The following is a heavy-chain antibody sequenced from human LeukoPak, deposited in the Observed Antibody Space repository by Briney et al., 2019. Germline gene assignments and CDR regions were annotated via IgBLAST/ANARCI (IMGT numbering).Heavy chain of an antibody. J-gene: IGHJ3*02. V-gene: IGHV3-23*01. CDR1: GFAFSSYA. D-gene: IGHD2-2*01. Sequence: GGSLRLSCAASGFAFSSYAMSWVRQAPGKGLEWVSAISGSGGSTYYADSVKGRFTISRDNSKNTLYLQMNSLRAEDTAVYYCAKSKYQLYDAFDIWGQGTMVTVSS. CDR3: AKSKYQLYDAFDI. CDR2: ISGSGGST.